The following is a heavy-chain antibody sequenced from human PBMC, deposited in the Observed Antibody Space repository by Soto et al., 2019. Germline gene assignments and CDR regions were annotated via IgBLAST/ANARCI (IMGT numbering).Heavy chain of an antibody. Sequence: SETLSLTCTVSGGSISNYYWSWIRQPPGKGLEWIGYIYYSGSTNYNPSLKSRVTISVDTSKNQFSLKLSSVTAADTAVYYCAKGGLGDCSTTSCLFHFDYWGLGALVTVSS. V-gene: IGHV4-59*08. D-gene: IGHD2-2*01. CDR3: AKGGLGDCSTTSCLFHFDY. J-gene: IGHJ4*02. CDR1: GGSISNYY. CDR2: IYYSGST.